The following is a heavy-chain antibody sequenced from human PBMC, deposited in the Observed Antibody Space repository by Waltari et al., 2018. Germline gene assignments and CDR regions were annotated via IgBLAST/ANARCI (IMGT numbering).Heavy chain of an antibody. CDR1: GFTFSRYW. Sequence: EVQLVESGGGLVQPGGTLRLSCEASGFTFSRYWMSWVRQAPGKGLEWVANIKPDGSETYYVGSVKGRFTISRDNAKNSLYLLLNSLRGEDTAVYYCAREFFRSGGHDWGQGTLVTVSS. CDR3: AREFFRSGGHD. D-gene: IGHD3-3*01. V-gene: IGHV3-7*01. J-gene: IGHJ4*02. CDR2: IKPDGSET.